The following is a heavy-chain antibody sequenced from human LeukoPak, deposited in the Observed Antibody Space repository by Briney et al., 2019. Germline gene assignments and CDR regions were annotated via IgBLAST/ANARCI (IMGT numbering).Heavy chain of an antibody. J-gene: IGHJ4*02. Sequence: GGSLRLSCAASGFPFSNSWMAWVRQAPGKGLEWVSFISSNGATKYYADSVRGRFTISRDNAKNSVYLYMNSLREDDTAVYYCAIQMTVIVLVPYFDCWEQAIPVTVSP. V-gene: IGHV3-11*04. CDR1: GFPFSNSW. CDR3: AIQMTVIVLVPYFDC. D-gene: IGHD3-22*01. CDR2: ISSNGATK.